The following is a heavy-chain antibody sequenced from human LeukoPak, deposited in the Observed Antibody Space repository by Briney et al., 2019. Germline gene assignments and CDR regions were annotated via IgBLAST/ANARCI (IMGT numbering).Heavy chain of an antibody. CDR2: IIPIFGTA. Sequence: SVKVSCKASGGTFSSYAISWVRQAPGQGLEWMGGIIPIFGTANYAQKFQGRVTITTDESTSTAYMELSSLRSEDTAVYYCATYGGNTAEYFQHWGQGTLVTVSS. D-gene: IGHD4-23*01. V-gene: IGHV1-69*05. J-gene: IGHJ1*01. CDR1: GGTFSSYA. CDR3: ATYGGNTAEYFQH.